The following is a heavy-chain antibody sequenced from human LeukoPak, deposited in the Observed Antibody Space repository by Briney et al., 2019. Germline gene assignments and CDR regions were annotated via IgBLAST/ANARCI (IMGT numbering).Heavy chain of an antibody. V-gene: IGHV3-21*01. Sequence: GGSLRLSCAASGVTLSSYWMHWVRQVPGKGLVWVSSISSSSSYIYYADSVKGRFTISRDNAKNSLYLQMNSLRAEDTAVYYCARGVRWDNWLAGGYYLDVWGKGTTVTVSS. CDR1: GVTLSSYW. CDR2: ISSSSSYI. CDR3: ARGVRWDNWLAGGYYLDV. J-gene: IGHJ6*03. D-gene: IGHD1-20*01.